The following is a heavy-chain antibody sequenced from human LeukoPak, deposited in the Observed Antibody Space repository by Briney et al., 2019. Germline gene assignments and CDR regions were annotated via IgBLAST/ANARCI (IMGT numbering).Heavy chain of an antibody. CDR2: ISGSGGST. D-gene: IGHD3-10*01. CDR3: AKDPGLEVRGPKGT. CDR1: GFTFSSYG. J-gene: IGHJ5*02. V-gene: IGHV3-23*01. Sequence: GGSLRLSCAASGFTFSSYGMSWVRQAPGKGLEWVSAISGSGGSTYYADSVKGRFTISRDNSKNTLYLQMNSLRAEDTAVYYCAKDPGLEVRGPKGTWGQGTLVTVSS.